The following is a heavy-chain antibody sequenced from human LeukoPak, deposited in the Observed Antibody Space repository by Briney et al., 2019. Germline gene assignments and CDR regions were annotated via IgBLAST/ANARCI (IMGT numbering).Heavy chain of an antibody. D-gene: IGHD2-2*01. V-gene: IGHV1-24*01. J-gene: IGHJ4*02. CDR1: GYTFTSYD. Sequence: ASVTVSCKASGYTFTSYDINWVRQAPGQGLEWMGGFDPEDGETVYAQKFQGRVTMTEDTSTDTAYMELSSLRSEDTAVYYCATGFVVVVPAAPTSDYWGQGTLVTVSS. CDR2: FDPEDGET. CDR3: ATGFVVVVPAAPTSDY.